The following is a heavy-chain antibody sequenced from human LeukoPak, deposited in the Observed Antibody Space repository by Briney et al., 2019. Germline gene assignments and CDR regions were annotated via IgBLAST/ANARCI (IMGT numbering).Heavy chain of an antibody. CDR1: GYSISSGYY. D-gene: IGHD3-3*01. V-gene: IGHV4-38-2*02. J-gene: IGHJ3*02. CDR2: IYHSGST. CDR3: ARDISIFGVVPSAFDI. Sequence: PSETLSLTCTVSGYSISSGYYWGWIRQPPGKGLEWIGSIYHSGSTYYNPSLKSRVTISVDTSKNQFSLKLSSVTAADTAVYYCARDISIFGVVPSAFDIWGQGTMVTVSS.